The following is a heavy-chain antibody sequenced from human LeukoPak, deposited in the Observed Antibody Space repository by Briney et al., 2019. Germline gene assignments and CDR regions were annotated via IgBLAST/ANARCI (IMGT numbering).Heavy chain of an antibody. Sequence: GGSLRLSCTASGFTFGDYAMSWVRQAPGKGLEWVGFIRSKSYGGTTEYAASVKGRFTISRDDSKSIAYLQMNSLKTEDTAVNYCTPQVHCGGDCYAFDYWGQGTLVTVSS. CDR2: IRSKSYGGTT. CDR3: TPQVHCGGDCYAFDY. V-gene: IGHV3-49*04. J-gene: IGHJ4*02. D-gene: IGHD2-21*02. CDR1: GFTFGDYA.